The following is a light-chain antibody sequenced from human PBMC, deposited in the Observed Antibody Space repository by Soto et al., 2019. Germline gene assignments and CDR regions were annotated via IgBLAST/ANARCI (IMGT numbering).Light chain of an antibody. CDR3: NSYAGSNKV. V-gene: IGLV2-8*01. CDR1: SSDVGGYNY. CDR2: EVS. Sequence: QSALTQPPSASGSPGQAVNISCTGTSSDVGGYNYVSWYQQHPGKAPKLMIYEVSKRPSGVPDRFSGSKSGNTASLTVSGLQAEDEADYYCNSYAGSNKVFGGGTQLTVL. J-gene: IGLJ2*01.